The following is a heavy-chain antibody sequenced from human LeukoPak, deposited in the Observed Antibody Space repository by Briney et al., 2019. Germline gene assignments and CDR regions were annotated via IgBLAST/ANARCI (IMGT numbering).Heavy chain of an antibody. CDR1: GYTFTGYY. CDR2: INPNSGGT. D-gene: IGHD3-22*01. CDR3: ARTTYYYNRSGYGFDP. J-gene: IGHJ5*02. V-gene: IGHV1-2*02. Sequence: ASVKVSCKASGYTFTGYYMHWVRQAPGQGLEWMGWINPNSGGTNYAQKFQGRVTITRDTSASTAYMELSRLRSDDTAVYYCARTTYYYNRSGYGFDPWGQGTLVTVSS.